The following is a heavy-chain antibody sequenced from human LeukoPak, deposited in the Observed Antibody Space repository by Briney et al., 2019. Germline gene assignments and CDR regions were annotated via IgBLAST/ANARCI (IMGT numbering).Heavy chain of an antibody. Sequence: PSETLSLTCTVSGDSISYYYWGWIRQPPGKGPEWIGYIYSSGSTNYSPSLKSRGAISVDTSKNQFSLNVNSVNAAETAMYYCARYQKGGGAFDFWGQGTMVTVSS. CDR2: IYSSGST. CDR1: GDSISYYY. D-gene: IGHD2-2*01. V-gene: IGHV4-59*01. CDR3: ARYQKGGGAFDF. J-gene: IGHJ3*01.